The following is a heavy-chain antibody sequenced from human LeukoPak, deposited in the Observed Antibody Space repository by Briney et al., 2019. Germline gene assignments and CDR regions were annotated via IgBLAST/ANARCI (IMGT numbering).Heavy chain of an antibody. V-gene: IGHV3-9*01. CDR2: ISWNSGSI. CDR3: AKDTYSSSLTGFDY. J-gene: IGHJ4*02. D-gene: IGHD6-6*01. CDR1: RFTFDDYA. Sequence: GRSLRLSCAASRFTFDDYAMHWVRQAPGKGLEWVSGISWNSGSIGYADSVKGRFAISRDNAKNSLYLQMNSLRAEDTALYYCAKDTYSSSLTGFDYWGQGTLVTVSS.